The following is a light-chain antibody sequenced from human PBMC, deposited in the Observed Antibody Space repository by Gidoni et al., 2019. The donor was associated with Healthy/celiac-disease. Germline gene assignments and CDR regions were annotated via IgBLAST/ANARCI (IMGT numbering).Light chain of an antibody. J-gene: IGKJ2*02. Sequence: EIVLTQSPGTLSLSPGERATLSCRASQSVSSSYLAWYQPKPGQAPRLLIYGASSRATGIPDRFSGSGSGTDFTLTISRLEPEDFAVYYCQQYGSSPPSTFGQGTKLEIK. CDR1: QSVSSSY. V-gene: IGKV3-20*01. CDR2: GAS. CDR3: QQYGSSPPST.